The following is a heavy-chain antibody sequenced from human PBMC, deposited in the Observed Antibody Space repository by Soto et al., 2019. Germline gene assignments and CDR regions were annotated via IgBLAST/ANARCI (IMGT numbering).Heavy chain of an antibody. CDR1: GGTFSSYA. V-gene: IGHV1-69*13. CDR3: ARGGGYDFWSGYVWFDP. D-gene: IGHD3-3*01. J-gene: IGHJ5*02. CDR2: IIPIFGTA. Sequence: VKVSCKASGGTFSSYAISWVRQAPGQGLEWMGGIIPIFGTANYAQKFQGRVTITADESTNTAYMELRSLRSDDTAVYYCARGGGYDFWSGYVWFDPWGQGTLVTVS.